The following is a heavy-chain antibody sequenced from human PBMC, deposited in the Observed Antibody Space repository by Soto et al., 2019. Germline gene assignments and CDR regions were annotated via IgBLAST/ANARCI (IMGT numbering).Heavy chain of an antibody. D-gene: IGHD3-10*01. CDR1: GFTFSSYA. V-gene: IGHV3-23*01. CDR2: ISGSGGST. Sequence: HPGGSLGLACAASGFTFSSYAMSWVRQAPGKGLEWVSAISGSGGSTYYADSVKGRFTISRDNSKNTLYLQMNSLRAEDTAVYYSAKGVRGVIMNYNYYSYMDVWGKGTTVTVSS. CDR3: AKGVRGVIMNYNYYSYMDV. J-gene: IGHJ6*03.